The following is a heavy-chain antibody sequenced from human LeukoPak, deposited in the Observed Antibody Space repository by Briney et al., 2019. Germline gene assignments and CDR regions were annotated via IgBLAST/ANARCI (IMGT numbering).Heavy chain of an antibody. CDR1: GFTFSSYA. CDR2: ISGSGGST. J-gene: IGHJ4*02. V-gene: IGHV3-23*01. Sequence: GGSLRLSCAASGFTFSSYAMSWVRQAPVKVLEWVSAISGSGGSTYYADSVKGRFTISRDNSKNTLYLQMNSLRAEDTAVYYCAKDSLIQLWISSSKTFDYWGQGTLVTVSS. D-gene: IGHD5-18*01. CDR3: AKDSLIQLWISSSKTFDY.